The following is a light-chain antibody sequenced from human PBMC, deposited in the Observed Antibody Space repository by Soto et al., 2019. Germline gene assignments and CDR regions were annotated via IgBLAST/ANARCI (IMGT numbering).Light chain of an antibody. CDR1: QNINSN. CDR2: GAS. Sequence: EVGMTQSPATLSVSPGERATLSCRASQNINSNLAWYQQKLGQAPRLLISGASTRATGIPARFSGSGSGTEFTLTISSLQSEDFAVYYCHQYNNWPQTFGQGTKVEIK. V-gene: IGKV3-15*01. J-gene: IGKJ1*01. CDR3: HQYNNWPQT.